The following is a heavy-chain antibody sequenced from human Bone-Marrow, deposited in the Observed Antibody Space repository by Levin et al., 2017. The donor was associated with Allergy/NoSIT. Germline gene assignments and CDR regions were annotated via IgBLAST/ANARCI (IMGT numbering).Heavy chain of an antibody. CDR3: AKGTTVYFYYNGMDA. D-gene: IGHD2/OR15-2a*01. J-gene: IGHJ6*02. CDR2: MSGTTGSH. Sequence: GGSLRLSCVASGFTFNAYAMNWVRRAPGKGLEWVSAMSGTTGSHYYADSVKGRFTISRDSSKNTLFLQMDSLRVEDTATYYCAKGTTVYFYYNGMDAWGQGTTVTLFS. V-gene: IGHV3-23*01. CDR1: GFTFNAYA.